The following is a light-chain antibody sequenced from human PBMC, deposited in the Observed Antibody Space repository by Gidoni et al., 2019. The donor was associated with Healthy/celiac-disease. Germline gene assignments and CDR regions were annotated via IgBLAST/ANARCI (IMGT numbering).Light chain of an antibody. Sequence: EIVLPQSPATLSVSPGKRATLSCRASQSVSSNLAWYQQKPGQAPRRLTYGASTRATGIPARFSGSGSGTEFILTISSLQSEDFAVYYCQQYNNWPPWTFGQGTKVEIK. J-gene: IGKJ1*01. CDR3: QQYNNWPPWT. V-gene: IGKV3-15*01. CDR1: QSVSSN. CDR2: GAS.